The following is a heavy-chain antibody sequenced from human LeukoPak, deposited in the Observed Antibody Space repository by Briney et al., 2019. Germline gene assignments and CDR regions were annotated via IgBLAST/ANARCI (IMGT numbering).Heavy chain of an antibody. CDR2: IKQDGSEK. V-gene: IGHV3-7*01. J-gene: IGHJ4*02. Sequence: GGSLRLSCAASGFTFSSYAMSWVRQAPGKGLEWVANIKQDGSEKYYVDSAKGRFTISRDNAKNSLYLQMNSLRAEDTAVYYCARDGWSPDYWGQGTLVTVSS. CDR3: ARDGWSPDY. CDR1: GFTFSSYA.